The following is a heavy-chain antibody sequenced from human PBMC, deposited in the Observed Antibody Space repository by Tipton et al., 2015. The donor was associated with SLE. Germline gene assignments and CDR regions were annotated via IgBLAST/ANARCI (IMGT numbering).Heavy chain of an antibody. CDR3: ARAPEGYSERYFYAYFDA. J-gene: IGHJ4*02. CDR2: IYYTGSA. CDR1: AGSVDSRNYY. D-gene: IGHD1-26*01. V-gene: IGHV4-61*01. Sequence: TLSLTCTVSAGSVDSRNYYWSWIRQPPGKGLEWIGYIYYTGSANYIPSLKSRVTISIDTSKNQFSLRLRSVTAADTAVYYCARAPEGYSERYFYAYFDAWGQGTLVTVSS.